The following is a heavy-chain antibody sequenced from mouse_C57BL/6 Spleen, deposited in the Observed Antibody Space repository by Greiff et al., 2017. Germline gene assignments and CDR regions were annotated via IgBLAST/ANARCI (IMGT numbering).Heavy chain of an antibody. CDR3: LRGSSL. CDR2: IYPRSGNT. D-gene: IGHD1-1*01. J-gene: IGHJ2*01. CDR1: GYTFTSYG. Sequence: VQLQQSGAELARPGASVKLSCKASGYTFTSYGISWVKQRTGQGLEWIGEIYPRSGNTYYNEKFKGKATLTADKSSSTAYMELRSLTSEDSAVYFCLRGSSLWGQGTTLTVSS. V-gene: IGHV1-81*01.